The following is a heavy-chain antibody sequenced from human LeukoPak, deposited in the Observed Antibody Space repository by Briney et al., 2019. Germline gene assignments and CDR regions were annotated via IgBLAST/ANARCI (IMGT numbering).Heavy chain of an antibody. V-gene: IGHV4-34*01. D-gene: IGHD4-17*01. Sequence: PSETLSLTCAVSGGSFSGYYWTWIRQPPGKGLEWIGEINHSGSTNYNPSLKSRVTISVDTSKNQFSLKLSSVTAADTAVYYCARADGDYAIDYWGQGTLVTVSS. CDR2: INHSGST. J-gene: IGHJ4*02. CDR3: ARADGDYAIDY. CDR1: GGSFSGYY.